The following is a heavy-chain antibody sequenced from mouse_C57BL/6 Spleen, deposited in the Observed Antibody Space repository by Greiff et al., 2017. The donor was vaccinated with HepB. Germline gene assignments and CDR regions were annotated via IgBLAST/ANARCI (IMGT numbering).Heavy chain of an antibody. CDR2: IYPRSGNT. Sequence: QVQLQQSGAELARPGASVKLSCKASGYTFTSYGISWVKQRTGQGLEWIGEIYPRSGNTYYNEKFKGKATLTADKSSSTAYMELRSLTSEDSAVYFCARWGGFGREYYFAYWGQGTTLTVSS. V-gene: IGHV1-81*01. D-gene: IGHD3-1*01. CDR1: GYTFTSYG. J-gene: IGHJ2*01. CDR3: ARWGGFGREYYFAY.